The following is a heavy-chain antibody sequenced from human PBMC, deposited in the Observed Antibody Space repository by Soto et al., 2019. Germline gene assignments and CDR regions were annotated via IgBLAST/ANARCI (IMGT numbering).Heavy chain of an antibody. CDR2: IYYSGST. V-gene: IGHV4-39*01. D-gene: IGHD1-1*01. Sequence: SETLSLTCTVSGGSISSSSYYWGWIRQPPGEGLEWIGSIYYSGSTYYNPSLKSRVTISVDTSKNQFSLKLSSVTAADTAVYYCARHSTGTFFWVDPWGQGTLVTVS. CDR3: ARHSTGTFFWVDP. CDR1: GGSISSSSYY. J-gene: IGHJ5*02.